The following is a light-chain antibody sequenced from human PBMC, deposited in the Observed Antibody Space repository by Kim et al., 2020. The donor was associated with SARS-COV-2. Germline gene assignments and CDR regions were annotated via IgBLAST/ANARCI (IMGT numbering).Light chain of an antibody. CDR2: AAS. CDR1: QDIRNY. Sequence: AAVGDRVTITGRASQDIRNYLAWLQQIPGKAPKSLIYAASNLQSGVPSRFSASGSGTDFTLTISSLQPEDFAAYYCQQCHSYPLTFGGGTKVDIK. CDR3: QQCHSYPLT. J-gene: IGKJ4*01. V-gene: IGKV1-16*01.